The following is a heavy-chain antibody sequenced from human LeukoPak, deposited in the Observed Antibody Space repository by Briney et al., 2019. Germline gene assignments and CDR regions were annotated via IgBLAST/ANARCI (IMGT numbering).Heavy chain of an antibody. CDR3: ASRSPNYDSSGYYDLDY. J-gene: IGHJ4*02. Sequence: SVKVSCKASGGTFSSYAISWVRQAPGQGLEWMGGIIPIFGTANYAQKFQGRVTITADKSTSTAYMELSSLRSEDTAVYYCASRSPNYDSSGYYDLDYWGQGTLVTVSS. CDR1: GGTFSSYA. CDR2: IIPIFGTA. V-gene: IGHV1-69*06. D-gene: IGHD3-22*01.